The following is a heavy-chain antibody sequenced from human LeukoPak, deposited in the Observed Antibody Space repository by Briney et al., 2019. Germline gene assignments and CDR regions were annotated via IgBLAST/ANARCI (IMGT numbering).Heavy chain of an antibody. CDR3: ARGEWRSSTGDY. CDR1: GFTITNYH. D-gene: IGHD2-15*01. CDR2: IIHTGVET. Sequence: GGSLRLSCAAAGFTITNYHINWVRQAPGWGLEWVAAIIHTGVETYYADSVKGRFTLSRDNSENMVHLQMNSLRVDDTAVYYCARGEWRSSTGDYWGQGTLVTVSS. J-gene: IGHJ4*02. V-gene: IGHV3-23*01.